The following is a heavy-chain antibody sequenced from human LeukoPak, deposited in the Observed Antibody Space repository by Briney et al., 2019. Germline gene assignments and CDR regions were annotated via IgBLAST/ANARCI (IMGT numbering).Heavy chain of an antibody. J-gene: IGHJ4*02. V-gene: IGHV3-48*03. CDR1: GXTFNSYE. CDR3: ARGGSYVHY. Sequence: PGGSLRLSCAASGXTFNSYEVNWVRQAPGKGREWVSYTNSGGSAIYYADSVKGRFTISRDNAKNSLYLQMNSLRADDTAVYYCARGGSYVHYWGQGTLVTVSS. D-gene: IGHD1-26*01. CDR2: TNSGGSAI.